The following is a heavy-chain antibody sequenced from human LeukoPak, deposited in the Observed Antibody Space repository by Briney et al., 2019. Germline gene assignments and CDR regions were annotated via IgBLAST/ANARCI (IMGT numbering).Heavy chain of an antibody. D-gene: IGHD1-26*01. V-gene: IGHV1-46*03. CDR1: GYTFTSYY. CDR3: AREGDTVGATGAFDI. Sequence: ASLKDSCKASGYTFTSYYMHWVRQALGQGLEWMGIINRSGGSTSYAQKFQGRVTLTRDTFTSTVCMELSSLRSEETAVYYCAREGDTVGATGAFDIWGQGTMVTVSS. J-gene: IGHJ3*02. CDR2: INRSGGST.